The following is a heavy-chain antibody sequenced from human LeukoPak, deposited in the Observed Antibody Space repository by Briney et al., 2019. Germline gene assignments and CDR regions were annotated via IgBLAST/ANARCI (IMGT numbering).Heavy chain of an antibody. J-gene: IGHJ5*02. CDR3: ARRGAGNWFDP. Sequence: SETLSLTCTVSGCSISSYYWSWIRQPPGKGLEWIGYIYYSGSTNYNPSLKSRVTISVDTSKYQFSLKLSSVTAADTAVYYCARRGAGNWFDPWGQGTLVTVSS. CDR2: IYYSGST. V-gene: IGHV4-59*01. CDR1: GCSISSYY. D-gene: IGHD1-14*01.